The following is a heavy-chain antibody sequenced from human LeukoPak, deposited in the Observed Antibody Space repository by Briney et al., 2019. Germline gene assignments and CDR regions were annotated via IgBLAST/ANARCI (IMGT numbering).Heavy chain of an antibody. Sequence: PGGSLRLSCAASGFTFSSYSMNWVRQAPGKGLEWVSSISSSSSYIYYADSVKGRFTISRDNAKNSLYLQMNSLRAEDTAVYYCARDLHSNYPGIYYYYGMDVWGQGTTVTVSS. V-gene: IGHV3-21*01. D-gene: IGHD4-11*01. CDR3: ARDLHSNYPGIYYYYGMDV. CDR1: GFTFSSYS. CDR2: ISSSSSYI. J-gene: IGHJ6*02.